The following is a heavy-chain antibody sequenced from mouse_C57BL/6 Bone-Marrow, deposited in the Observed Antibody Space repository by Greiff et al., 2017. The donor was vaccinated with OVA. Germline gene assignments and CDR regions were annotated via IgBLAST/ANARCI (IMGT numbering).Heavy chain of an antibody. Sequence: EVQVVESGGGLVKPGGSLKLSCAASGFTFSDYGMPWVRQAPEKGLEWVAYISSGSSTIYYADTVKGRFTISRDNAKNTLFLQMTSLRSEDTAMYYCARKEAYYSNYGGFAYWGQGTLVTVSA. CDR2: ISSGSSTI. J-gene: IGHJ3*01. CDR3: ARKEAYYSNYGGFAY. CDR1: GFTFSDYG. D-gene: IGHD2-5*01. V-gene: IGHV5-17*01.